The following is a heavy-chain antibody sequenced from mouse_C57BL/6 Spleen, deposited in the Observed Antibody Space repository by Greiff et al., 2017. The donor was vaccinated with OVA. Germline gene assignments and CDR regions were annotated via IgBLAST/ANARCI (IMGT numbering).Heavy chain of an antibody. Sequence: EVMLVESGGGLVKPGGSLKLSCAASGFTFSSYTMSWVRQTPEKRLEWVATISGGGGNTYYTDSVKGRFTISRDNAKNTLYLQMSSLRSEDTALYYCARQGYYYGSSDYFDYWGQGTTLTVSS. CDR3: ARQGYYYGSSDYFDY. D-gene: IGHD1-1*01. CDR2: ISGGGGNT. J-gene: IGHJ2*01. CDR1: GFTFSSYT. V-gene: IGHV5-9*01.